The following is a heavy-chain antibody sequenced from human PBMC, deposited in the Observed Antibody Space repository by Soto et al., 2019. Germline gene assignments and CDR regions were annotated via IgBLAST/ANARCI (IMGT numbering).Heavy chain of an antibody. D-gene: IGHD5-12*01. CDR3: ANGVTTIVATGSWFDH. CDR1: GFTFNSYA. V-gene: IGHV3-23*01. Sequence: GGSLRLSCAASGFTFNSYAMNWVRQAPGKGLEWVSSISGSGRTTYYADAVKGRFTISRDNSKNTLFLQMNSLRSEDTAVYYCANGVTTIVATGSWFDHWGQGTLVTVSS. J-gene: IGHJ5*02. CDR2: ISGSGRTT.